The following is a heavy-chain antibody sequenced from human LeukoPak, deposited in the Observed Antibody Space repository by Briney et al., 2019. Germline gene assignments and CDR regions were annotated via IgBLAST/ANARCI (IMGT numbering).Heavy chain of an antibody. D-gene: IGHD3-9*01. CDR2: IRTSAEGANYA. Sequence: GGSLRLSCATSGFTFTDYPMNWLRQAPVKGLEWVSNIRTSAEGANYAYYADSVTGRVTISRDDAKNTLYLQMNSLRDDDTAVYYCARDQRYAFDYWGQGILVAVSS. V-gene: IGHV3-48*02. CDR1: GFTFTDYP. J-gene: IGHJ4*02. CDR3: ARDQRYAFDY.